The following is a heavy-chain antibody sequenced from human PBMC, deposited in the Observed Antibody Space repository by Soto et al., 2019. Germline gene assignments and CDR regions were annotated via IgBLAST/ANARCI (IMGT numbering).Heavy chain of an antibody. CDR3: ARGARTIVGVVIAFDI. V-gene: IGHV4-34*01. J-gene: IGHJ3*02. CDR1: GLSFSGYY. Sequence: PSETLSLTCAVYGLSFSGYYWSWIRQPPGKGLEWIGEINHSGSTNYNPSLKSRVTISVDTSKNQFSLKLSSVTAADTAVYYCARGARTIVGVVIAFDIWGQGTMVTVSS. D-gene: IGHD3-3*01. CDR2: INHSGST.